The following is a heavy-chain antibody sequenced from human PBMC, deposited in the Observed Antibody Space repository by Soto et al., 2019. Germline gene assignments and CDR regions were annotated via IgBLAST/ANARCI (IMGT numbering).Heavy chain of an antibody. D-gene: IGHD3-3*01. CDR3: ASTGFLEWLYVFDY. V-gene: IGHV4-34*01. CDR2: INHSGST. Sequence: QVQLQQWGAGLLKPSETLSLTCAVYGGSFSAYYWSWMRQPPGKGLEWIGEINHSGSTNYNPSLKSRVTISADTSKNQFSLKLSSVTAADTAVYYCASTGFLEWLYVFDYWVQGTLVTVSS. J-gene: IGHJ4*02. CDR1: GGSFSAYY.